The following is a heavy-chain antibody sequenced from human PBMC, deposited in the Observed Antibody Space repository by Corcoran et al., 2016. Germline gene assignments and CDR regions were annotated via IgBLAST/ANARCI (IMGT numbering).Heavy chain of an antibody. V-gene: IGHV4-39*07. CDR2: IYYSGST. CDR1: GGSISSSSYY. J-gene: IGHJ5*02. D-gene: IGHD3-3*01. Sequence: QLQLQESGPGLVKPSETLSLTCTVSGGSISSSSYYWGWIRQPPGKGLEWIGSIYYSGSTYYNPSLKSRVTISVDTSKNQFSLKLSSVTAADTAVDYCAREWVLRCLEGRSDWVDPWGQGTLVTVSS. CDR3: AREWVLRCLEGRSDWVDP.